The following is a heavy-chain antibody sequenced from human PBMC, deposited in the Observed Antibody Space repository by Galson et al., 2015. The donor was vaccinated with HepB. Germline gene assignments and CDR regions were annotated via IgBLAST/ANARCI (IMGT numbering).Heavy chain of an antibody. J-gene: IGHJ5*02. CDR1: GYSFTSYW. V-gene: IGHV5-10-1*01. Sequence: QSGAEVKKPRESLRISCKGSGYSFTSYWISWVRQMPGKGLEWMGRIDPSDSYTNYSPSFQGHVTISADKSISTAYLQWSSLKASDTAMYYCARPVRGTLYDYGDYWFDPWGQGTLVTVSS. CDR3: ARPVRGTLYDYGDYWFDP. CDR2: IDPSDSYT. D-gene: IGHD4-17*01.